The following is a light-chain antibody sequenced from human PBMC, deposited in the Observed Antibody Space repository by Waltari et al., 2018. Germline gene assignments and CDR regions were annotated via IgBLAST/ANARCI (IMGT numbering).Light chain of an antibody. CDR3: SSYTSSSTVV. J-gene: IGLJ2*01. CDR2: DVS. V-gene: IGLV2-14*03. CDR1: SSDVGGYNY. Sequence: QSALTQPASVSGSPGQSITISCTGTSSDVGGYNYVSWYQQQPVKAPKLRIYDVSNRPSGVSNRFSGSKSGNTASLTISGLQAEDEADYYCSSYTSSSTVVFGGGTKLTVL.